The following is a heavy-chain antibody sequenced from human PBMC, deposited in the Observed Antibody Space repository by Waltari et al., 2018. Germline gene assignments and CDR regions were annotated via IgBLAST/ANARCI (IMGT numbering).Heavy chain of an antibody. CDR1: GDSLTSANYY. Sequence: QVHLQESGPGLVKPSQTLSLNCTVSGDSLTSANYYWSWIRQLPEKGLEWVGYLSHSGTAYYNPSLKDLVTMSIDPSKHQFSLRLSSVTAADTAVYFCARGHDYYFDYWGQGILVAVSS. CDR3: ARGHDYYFDY. CDR2: LSHSGTA. V-gene: IGHV4-31*01. D-gene: IGHD4-17*01. J-gene: IGHJ4*02.